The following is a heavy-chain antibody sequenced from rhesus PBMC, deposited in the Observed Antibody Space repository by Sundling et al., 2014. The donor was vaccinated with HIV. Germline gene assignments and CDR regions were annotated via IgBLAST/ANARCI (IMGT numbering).Heavy chain of an antibody. J-gene: IGHJ1*01. V-gene: IGHV4-143*01. Sequence: QVQLQESGPGLVKPSETLSLTCAVSGGSSSGSYYWNWIRQPPGKGLEWIGNIYGNSGSTNYDPSLKSRVSISRDTSKNQFSLKLSSLTAADTAVYYCARHRGYCTSGSCYVLDFEFWGQGALVTVSS. CDR3: ARHRGYCTSGSCYVLDFEF. D-gene: IGHD2-21*01. CDR2: IYGNSGST. CDR1: GGSSSGSYY.